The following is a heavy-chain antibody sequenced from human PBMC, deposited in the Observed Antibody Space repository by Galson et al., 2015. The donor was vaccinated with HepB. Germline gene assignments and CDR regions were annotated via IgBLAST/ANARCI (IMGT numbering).Heavy chain of an antibody. V-gene: IGHV3-30-3*01. CDR1: GFTFSSYA. D-gene: IGHD2-2*01. Sequence: SLRLSCAASGFTFSSYAMHWVRQAPGKGLEWVAVISYDGSNKYYADSVKGRFTISRDNSKNTLYLQMNSLRAEDTAVYYCARDRPPGIVVVPAAIYYYYYGMDVWGQGTTVTVSS. CDR2: ISYDGSNK. CDR3: ARDRPPGIVVVPAAIYYYYYGMDV. J-gene: IGHJ6*02.